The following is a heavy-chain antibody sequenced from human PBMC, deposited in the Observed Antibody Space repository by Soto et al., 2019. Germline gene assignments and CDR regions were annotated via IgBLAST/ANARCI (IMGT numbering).Heavy chain of an antibody. Sequence: PSETLSLTCTVSGGSISSGGYYWSWIRQHPGKGLEWIGYIYYSGSTYYNPSLKSRVTISVDTSKNQFSLKLSSVTAADTAVYYCASSGRMYYYDSSGYYPGAFDIWGQGTMVTVSS. J-gene: IGHJ3*02. CDR1: GGSISSGGYY. CDR2: IYYSGST. CDR3: ASSGRMYYYDSSGYYPGAFDI. D-gene: IGHD3-22*01. V-gene: IGHV4-31*03.